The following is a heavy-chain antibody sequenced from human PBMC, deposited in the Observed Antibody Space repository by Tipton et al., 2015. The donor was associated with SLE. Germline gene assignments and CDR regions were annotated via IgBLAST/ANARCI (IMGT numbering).Heavy chain of an antibody. V-gene: IGHV3-9*01. D-gene: IGHD3-22*01. CDR1: GFTFDDYA. Sequence: SLRLSCVGSGFTFDDYAMHLVRQGPGKGLEWVAGIGWNFGASDSVDSVKGRFVISRDNAKKSLYLQMNSLRSEDTALYYCARGKARHDQRSGWGYHLAFWGQGSLVTVSS. CDR3: ARGKARHDQRSGWGYHLAF. CDR2: IGWNFGAS. J-gene: IGHJ4*02.